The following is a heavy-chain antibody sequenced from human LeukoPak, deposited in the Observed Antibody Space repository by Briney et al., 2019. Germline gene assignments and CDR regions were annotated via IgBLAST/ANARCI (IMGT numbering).Heavy chain of an antibody. CDR1: GFTFSSYA. CDR3: AGPTTIYYYYMDV. D-gene: IGHD4-11*01. J-gene: IGHJ6*03. CDR2: ISGSGGST. V-gene: IGHV3-23*01. Sequence: PGGSLRLSCAASGFTFSSYAMSWVRQAPGKGLEWVSAISGSGGSTYYADSVKGRFTISRDNSKNTLYLQMNSLRVEDTAVYYCAGPTTIYYYYMDVWGKGTTVTVSS.